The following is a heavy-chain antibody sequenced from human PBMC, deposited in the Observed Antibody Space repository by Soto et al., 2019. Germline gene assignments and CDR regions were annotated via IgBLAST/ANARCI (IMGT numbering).Heavy chain of an antibody. Sequence: GGSLRLSCAASGFTFSSYGMHWVRQAPGKGLEWVAVISYDGSNKYYADSVKGRFTISRDNSKNTLYLQMNSLRAEDTAVYYCAKDRLVLHSAGDANWSHPWGQATLVTV. CDR2: ISYDGSNK. V-gene: IGHV3-30*18. CDR1: GFTFSSYG. J-gene: IGHJ5*02. CDR3: AKDRLVLHSAGDANWSHP. D-gene: IGHD3-10*01.